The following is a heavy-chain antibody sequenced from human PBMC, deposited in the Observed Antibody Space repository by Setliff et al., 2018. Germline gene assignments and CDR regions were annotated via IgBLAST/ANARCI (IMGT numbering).Heavy chain of an antibody. J-gene: IGHJ5*02. CDR3: ARGETRLGWFEP. CDR2: VFYTGRT. D-gene: IGHD3-16*01. V-gene: IGHV4-28*03. CDR1: GYPIRSSDW. Sequence: PSETLFLTCVVSGYPIRSSDWWAWIRQPPGKGLEWIGYVFYTGRTYYNPSLKSRVTMSVDTSKNQFSLELRSVTAVDTAVYYCARGETRLGWFEPWGQGILVTVSS.